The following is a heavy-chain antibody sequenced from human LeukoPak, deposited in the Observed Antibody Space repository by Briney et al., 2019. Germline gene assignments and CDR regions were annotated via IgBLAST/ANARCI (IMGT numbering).Heavy chain of an antibody. D-gene: IGHD6-19*01. Sequence: GGSLRLSCGASGFTFSSYSMNWVRQAPGKGLEWVSSISSSSNYIYYADSVKGRFTISRDNAKNSLYLQMNSLRAEDTAVYYCARDPSSGWYLKGWFDPWGQGTLVTVSS. V-gene: IGHV3-21*01. CDR2: ISSSSNYI. J-gene: IGHJ5*02. CDR3: ARDPSSGWYLKGWFDP. CDR1: GFTFSSYS.